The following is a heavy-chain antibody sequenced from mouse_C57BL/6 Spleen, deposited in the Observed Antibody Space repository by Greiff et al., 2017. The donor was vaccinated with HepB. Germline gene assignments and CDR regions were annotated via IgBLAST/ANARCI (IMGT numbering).Heavy chain of an antibody. V-gene: IGHV1-55*01. CDR3: AREGTYDPSWFAY. CDR2: SYPGSGST. CDR1: GYTFTSYW. D-gene: IGHD2-3*01. J-gene: IGHJ3*01. Sequence: QVQLQQPGAELVKPGASVKMSCKASGYTFTSYWITWVKQRPGQGLEWIGDSYPGSGSTNYNEKFKSKATLPVDKSSSTAYMQLSSLTSEDSAVYDCAREGTYDPSWFAYWGQGTLVTVSA.